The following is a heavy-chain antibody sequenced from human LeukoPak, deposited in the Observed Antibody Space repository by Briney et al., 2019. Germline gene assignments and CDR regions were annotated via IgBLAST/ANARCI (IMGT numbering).Heavy chain of an antibody. J-gene: IGHJ4*02. CDR2: ISSSGSTI. CDR3: AREDGVVSLSSDY. D-gene: IGHD2-2*01. CDR1: GFTFSDYY. V-gene: IGHV3-11*01. Sequence: GGSLRLSCAASGFTFSDYYMSWIRQAPGKGLAWVSYISSSGSTIYYADSVKGRFTISRDNAKNSLYLQMNSLRAEDTAVYYCAREDGVVSLSSDYWGQGTLVTVSS.